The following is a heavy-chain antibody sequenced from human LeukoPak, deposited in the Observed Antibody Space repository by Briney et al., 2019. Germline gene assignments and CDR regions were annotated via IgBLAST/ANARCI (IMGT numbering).Heavy chain of an antibody. CDR2: FDPEDGET. Sequence: ASVKVSCKASGYTLTELSMHWVRQAPGKGLEWMGGFDPEDGETIYAQKFQGRVTMTEDTSTDTAYMELSSLRSEDTAVYYCATGGGQTWNELDYWGQGTLVTVSS. CDR1: GYTLTELS. CDR3: ATGGGQTWNELDY. J-gene: IGHJ4*02. V-gene: IGHV1-24*01. D-gene: IGHD1-1*01.